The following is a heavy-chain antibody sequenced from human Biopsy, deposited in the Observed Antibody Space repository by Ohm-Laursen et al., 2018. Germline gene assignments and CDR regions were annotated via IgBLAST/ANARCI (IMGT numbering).Heavy chain of an antibody. J-gene: IGHJ6*02. Sequence: GTPSLTCSVSGDSITAYYWSWIRQPPGKGLECIGNIHHSGSTNYTPSLKSRLTISVDTSKNQFSLKLSSVTAADTAVYYCARMDCSGGSCHYYSYGMDVWGQGTTVRLL. CDR1: GDSITAYY. CDR3: ARMDCSGGSCHYYSYGMDV. D-gene: IGHD2-15*01. V-gene: IGHV4-4*09. CDR2: IHHSGST.